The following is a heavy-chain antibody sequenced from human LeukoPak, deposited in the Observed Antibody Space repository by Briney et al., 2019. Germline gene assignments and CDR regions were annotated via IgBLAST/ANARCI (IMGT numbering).Heavy chain of an antibody. CDR1: GYTFTGYY. V-gene: IGHV1-2*02. D-gene: IGHD6-13*01. CDR2: INPNSGGT. CDR3: ARDAKIAAAGLGYYFDY. Sequence: GASVKVSCKASGYTFTGYYMHWVRQAPGQGLEWMAWINPNSGGTNYAQKFQGRVTMTRDTSISTAYMELSRLRSDDTAVYYCARDAKIAAAGLGYYFDYWGQGTLVTVSS. J-gene: IGHJ4*02.